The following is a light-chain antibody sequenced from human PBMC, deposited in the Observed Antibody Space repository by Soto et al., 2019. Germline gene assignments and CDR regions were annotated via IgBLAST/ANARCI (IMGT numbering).Light chain of an antibody. CDR2: GAS. Sequence: DIQMTQSPSSVAASVGDRVTITCRASQDGNIWLAWYQQRPGKAPKLLIFGASNLHSGAPSRFSGSGIGSDFTLTISGLEPEDFATYYCQQVNTFPYTFGQGTTVEIK. V-gene: IGKV1-12*01. CDR1: QDGNIW. J-gene: IGKJ2*01. CDR3: QQVNTFPYT.